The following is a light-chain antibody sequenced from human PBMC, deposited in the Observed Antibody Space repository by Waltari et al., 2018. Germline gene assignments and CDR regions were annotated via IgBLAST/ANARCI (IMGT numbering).Light chain of an antibody. CDR2: DVN. V-gene: IGLV2-23*02. Sequence: QSALTQPASVSGSPGQSITISCTGTNTDIGSYDLVSWYQQHPGKAPKFIIYDVNKRPPGISSRFSGSKSGNTASLIISGLQAVDEAYYYGYSYAGSSTYVFGTGTKLTVL. CDR1: NTDIGSYDL. CDR3: YSYAGSSTYV. J-gene: IGLJ1*01.